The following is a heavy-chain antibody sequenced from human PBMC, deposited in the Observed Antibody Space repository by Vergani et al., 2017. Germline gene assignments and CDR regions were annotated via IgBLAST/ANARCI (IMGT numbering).Heavy chain of an antibody. D-gene: IGHD2-2*01. CDR1: GFTFSSYA. V-gene: IGHV3-30-3*01. Sequence: VQLVESGGGLVQPGRSLRLSCAASGFTFSSYAMHWVRQAPGKGLEWVAVISYAGSTKYYADSVKGRFTISRDNSKNTLYLQMNSLRAEDTAVYYCARGDAENRRVVPAAIHYYYGMDVWGQGTTVTVSS. J-gene: IGHJ6*02. CDR2: ISYAGSTK. CDR3: ARGDAENRRVVPAAIHYYYGMDV.